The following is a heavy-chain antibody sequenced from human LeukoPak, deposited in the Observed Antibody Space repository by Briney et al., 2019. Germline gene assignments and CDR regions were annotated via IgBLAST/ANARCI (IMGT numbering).Heavy chain of an antibody. CDR3: ARGSCSGGSCYPYWFDP. J-gene: IGHJ5*02. V-gene: IGHV4-31*03. Sequence: SETLSLTCTVSGGSISSGGYYWSWIRQHPGKGLEWIGYIYYSGSTYYNPSLKSRVTISVDTSKNQFSLKLSSVTAADTAVYYCARGSCSGGSCYPYWFDPWGQGTLVTVSS. D-gene: IGHD2-15*01. CDR1: GGSISSGGYY. CDR2: IYYSGST.